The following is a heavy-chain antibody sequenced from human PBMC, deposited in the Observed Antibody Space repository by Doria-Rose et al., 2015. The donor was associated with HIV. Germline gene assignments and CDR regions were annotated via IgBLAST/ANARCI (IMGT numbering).Heavy chain of an antibody. Sequence: VQLVQSGGGSVQPGRSLRLSCVGSGFSFESYAMHWVRLAPGTGLEWVAGISWDSGAKGNADSVEGRFTISRDNAKKSVYLEMRSLRPEDTAFYYCAKAPIIGPKYYFYMDVWGKGTSVTVSS. J-gene: IGHJ6*03. V-gene: IGHV3-9*01. CDR2: ISWDSGAK. D-gene: IGHD3-3*01. CDR3: AKAPIIGPKYYFYMDV. CDR1: GFSFESYA.